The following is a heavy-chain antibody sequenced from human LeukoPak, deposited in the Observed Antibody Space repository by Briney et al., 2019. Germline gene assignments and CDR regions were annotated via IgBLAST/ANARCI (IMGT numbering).Heavy chain of an antibody. CDR3: ARDSGSGISYYYYGMDV. D-gene: IGHD3-10*01. CDR2: IYYSGST. CDR1: GGSISSYY. J-gene: IGHJ6*04. Sequence: SETLSLTCTVSGGSISSYYWSWIRQPPGKGLEWIGYIYYSGSTNYNPSLKSRVTISVDTSKNQFSLKLSSVTAADTAVYYCARDSGSGISYYYYGMDVWGKGTTVTVSS. V-gene: IGHV4-59*12.